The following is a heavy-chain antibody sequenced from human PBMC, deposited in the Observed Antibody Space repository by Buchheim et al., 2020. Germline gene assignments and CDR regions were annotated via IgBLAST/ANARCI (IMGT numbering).Heavy chain of an antibody. CDR1: RTTFSNYG. J-gene: IGHJ6*02. V-gene: IGHV3-30-3*01. CDR2: ISHDGSTS. CDR3: ARNLGVGTAPNANKYLYIMDA. Sequence: QVQLVESGGGVVQPGGSLRLSCAIPRTTFSNYGFHWVRQAPGKGPEWVAVISHDGSTSYYADSMKGRFTISRDTYRDTLYLQMSRLRVEDTAVYYCARNLGVGTAPNANKYLYIMDAWGQGTT. D-gene: IGHD1/OR15-1a*01.